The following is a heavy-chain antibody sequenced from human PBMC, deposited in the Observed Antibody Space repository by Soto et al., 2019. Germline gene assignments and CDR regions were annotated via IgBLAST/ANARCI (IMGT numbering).Heavy chain of an antibody. CDR1: GGTFSSYT. Sequence: SVKVSCKASGGTFSSYTISWVRQAPGQGLEWMGRIIPILGIANYAQKFQGRVTMTRDTSTSTAYMELSSLRSEDTAVYYCARGSYYYDSSGYYEYWGQGTLVTVSS. V-gene: IGHV1-69*02. CDR2: IIPILGIA. J-gene: IGHJ4*02. CDR3: ARGSYYYDSSGYYEY. D-gene: IGHD3-22*01.